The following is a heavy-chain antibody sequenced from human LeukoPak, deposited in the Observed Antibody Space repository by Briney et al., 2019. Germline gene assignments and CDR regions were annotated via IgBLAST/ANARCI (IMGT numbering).Heavy chain of an antibody. V-gene: IGHV1-18*01. D-gene: IGHD2-15*01. Sequence: ASVKVSCKASGYTFTSYGISWVRQAPGQGLEGMGWISAYNGNTNYAQKLQGRVTMTTDTSTSTAYMELRSLRSDDTAVYYCARAKCSGGSCWALDYYYYYMDVWGKGTTVTISS. J-gene: IGHJ6*03. CDR2: ISAYNGNT. CDR1: GYTFTSYG. CDR3: ARAKCSGGSCWALDYYYYYMDV.